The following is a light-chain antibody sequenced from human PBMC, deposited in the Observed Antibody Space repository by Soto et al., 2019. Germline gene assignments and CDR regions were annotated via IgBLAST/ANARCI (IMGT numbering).Light chain of an antibody. CDR3: QRYNNWPLT. CDR1: QGIGNT. Sequence: IVMTQSPATLSVSPGEIATLSCRPSQGIGNTLAWYQQKPGQTPRLLIYGASTRATGVPARFSGSGSGTEFTITINSLQSEDFAVYYCQRYNNWPLTFGGGTKVDIK. J-gene: IGKJ4*01. CDR2: GAS. V-gene: IGKV3-15*01.